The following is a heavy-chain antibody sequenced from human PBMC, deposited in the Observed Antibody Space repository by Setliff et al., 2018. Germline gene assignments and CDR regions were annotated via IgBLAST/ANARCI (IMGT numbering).Heavy chain of an antibody. CDR3: ARAVSGYDYHYFDK. CDR1: GYTFTDDY. Sequence: ASVKVSCKASGYTFTDDYMYWVKQAPGQGLEWMGWMNPNTGGTTYAQALQARITMTRDTSISTAYMELSRLTSDDSAVYYCARAVSGYDYHYFDKWGQGTLVTVSS. CDR2: MNPNTGGT. V-gene: IGHV1-2*02. J-gene: IGHJ4*02. D-gene: IGHD5-12*01.